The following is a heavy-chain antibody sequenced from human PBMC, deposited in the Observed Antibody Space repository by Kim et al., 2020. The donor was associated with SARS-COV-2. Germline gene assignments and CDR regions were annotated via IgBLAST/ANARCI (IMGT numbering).Heavy chain of an antibody. D-gene: IGHD6-19*01. J-gene: IGHJ4*01. Sequence: SETLSLTCTVSGYSFSSDYYWGWIRQPPGKGLEWIGSIYHTGSTYYNPSLKTRVTISVDTSKNQFSLRLTSVSAADTAVYYCATEAGYNSGWYPYYFDY. CDR3: ATEAGYNSGWYPYYFDY. CDR1: GYSFSSDYY. CDR2: IYHTGST. V-gene: IGHV4-38-2*02.